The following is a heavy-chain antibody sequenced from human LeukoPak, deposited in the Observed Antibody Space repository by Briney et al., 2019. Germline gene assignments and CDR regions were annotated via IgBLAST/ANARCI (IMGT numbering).Heavy chain of an antibody. CDR1: GYTFTSYG. CDR2: ISAYNGNT. CDR3: ARSSVCLLVPAATGYGMDV. J-gene: IGHJ6*02. D-gene: IGHD2-2*01. Sequence: ASVKVSCKASGYTFTSYGISWVRQAPGQGLEWMGWISAYNGNTIYAQKLQGRVTMTTDTSTSTAYMELRSLSSDDTAVYYCARSSVCLLVPAATGYGMDVWGQGTPVTVSS. V-gene: IGHV1-18*01.